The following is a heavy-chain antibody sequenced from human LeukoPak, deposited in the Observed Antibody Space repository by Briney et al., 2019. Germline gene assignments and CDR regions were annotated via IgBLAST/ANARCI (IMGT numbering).Heavy chain of an antibody. CDR3: ARSYGSGSYGGAFDI. V-gene: IGHV5-51*01. J-gene: IGHJ3*02. D-gene: IGHD3-10*01. CDR1: GYSSTNYW. Sequence: GESLKISCKGSGYSSTNYWIGWVRQMPGKGLEWMGIIYPGDSETRYSPSFQGLVTISADKSISTAYLQWSSLKASDTAMYYCARSYGSGSYGGAFDIWGQGTMVTVSS. CDR2: IYPGDSET.